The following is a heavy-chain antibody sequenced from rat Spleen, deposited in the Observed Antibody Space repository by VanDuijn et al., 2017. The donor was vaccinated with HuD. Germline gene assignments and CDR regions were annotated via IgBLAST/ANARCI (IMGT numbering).Heavy chain of an antibody. CDR2: ISYSTST. D-gene: IGHD1-1*01. CDR1: GYSITSSY. J-gene: IGHJ4*01. CDR3: ARGTTTTGVMDA. Sequence: EVHLQESGPGLVKPSQSLSLTCSVTGYSITSSYRWNWIRKFPGNKMEWMGYISYSTSTGYNPSLKSRISITRDISKNRFFLQLNSVTTEDTATYYCARGTTTTGVMDAWGQGASVTVSS. V-gene: IGHV3-1*01.